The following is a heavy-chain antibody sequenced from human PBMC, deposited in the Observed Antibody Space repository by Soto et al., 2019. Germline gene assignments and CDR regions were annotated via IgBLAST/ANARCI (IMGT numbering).Heavy chain of an antibody. CDR3: ARDRGDGDYAGGYFDY. J-gene: IGHJ4*02. CDR2: IWYDGSNK. Sequence: GESLKISCAASGFTFSSYGMHWVRQAPGKGLEWVAVIWYDGSNKYYADSVKGRFTISRDNSKNTLYLQMNSLRAEDTAVYYCARDRGDGDYAGGYFDYWGQGTLVTVSS. CDR1: GFTFSSYG. D-gene: IGHD4-17*01. V-gene: IGHV3-33*01.